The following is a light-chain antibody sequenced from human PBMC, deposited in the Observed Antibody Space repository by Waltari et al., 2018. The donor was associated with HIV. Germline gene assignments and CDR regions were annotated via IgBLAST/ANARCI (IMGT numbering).Light chain of an antibody. J-gene: IGLJ3*02. CDR2: KND. CDR3: ATWDDSLSGVL. CDR1: SSNIGSNY. V-gene: IGLV1-47*01. Sequence: SVVTQPPSASGTPGQRVTISCSGSSSNIGSNYVFWYQKLPGTAPKLLRYKNDRRPSGVPDRFSGSTSGTSASLAISGLRSEDEADYYCATWDDSLSGVLFGGGTKLTVL.